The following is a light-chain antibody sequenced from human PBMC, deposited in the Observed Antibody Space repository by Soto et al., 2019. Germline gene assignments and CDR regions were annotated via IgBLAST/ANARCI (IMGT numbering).Light chain of an antibody. J-gene: IGLJ2*01. CDR2: QNT. CDR3: QAWDSSPVV. V-gene: IGLV3-1*01. CDR1: KLGDEY. Sequence: SYELTQPPSVSVSPGQTASITCSGHKLGDEYACWYQQKPGQSPVLVIYQNTKRPSGIPERFSGSNSGNTATLTISGTQPMDEADYYCQAWDSSPVVFGGGTKVTVL.